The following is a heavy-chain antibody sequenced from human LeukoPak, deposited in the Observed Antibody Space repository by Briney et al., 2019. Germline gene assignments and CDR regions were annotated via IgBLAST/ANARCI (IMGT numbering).Heavy chain of an antibody. V-gene: IGHV3-7*01. CDR2: IKQDGREK. D-gene: IGHD3-9*01. CDR3: ESALEVLRYFDWLFPFDY. CDR1: GLTFSSYW. Sequence: WGAPRLSWAAPGLTFSSYWMSWVRQAPGKGLEGVANIKQDGREKYYADSVKGRFTISRDNAKNSLYLQMNSLRAEDTAVYYCESALEVLRYFDWLFPFDYWGQGTLVTVSS. J-gene: IGHJ4*02.